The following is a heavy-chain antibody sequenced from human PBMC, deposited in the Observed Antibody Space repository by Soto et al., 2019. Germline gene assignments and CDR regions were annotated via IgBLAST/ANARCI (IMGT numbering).Heavy chain of an antibody. CDR2: ISYDGSNK. Sequence: GGSLRLSCAASGFTFSSYAMHWVRQAPGKGLEWVAVISYDGSNKNYADSVKGRFAISRDNPKNTLYLQMNSLRTEDTAVYYCGRCYSTSWYEHVDYWGQGTLVTVSS. V-gene: IGHV3-30*09. CDR3: GRCYSTSWYEHVDY. J-gene: IGHJ4*02. CDR1: GFTFSSYA. D-gene: IGHD6-13*01.